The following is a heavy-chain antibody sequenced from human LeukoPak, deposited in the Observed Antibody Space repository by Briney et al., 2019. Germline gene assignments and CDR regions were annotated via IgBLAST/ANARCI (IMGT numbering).Heavy chain of an antibody. CDR2: ISGSGGST. CDR3: AKNTGWAHYYFDY. D-gene: IGHD1-14*01. V-gene: IGHV3-23*01. CDR1: GFTFSSYA. J-gene: IGHJ4*02. Sequence: GGSLRLSCAASGFTFSSYAMSWVRQAPGKGLEWVSAISGSGGSTYYADSVKGRFTISRDNSKNTLYLQMNSLKAEDTAVYYCAKNTGWAHYYFDYWGQGTLVTVSS.